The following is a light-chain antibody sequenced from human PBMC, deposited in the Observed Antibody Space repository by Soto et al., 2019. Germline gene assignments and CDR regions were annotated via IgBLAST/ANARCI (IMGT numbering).Light chain of an antibody. CDR2: GTS. Sequence: AIQMTQSPSSLSASVGDRVTITCRASQDIGNDLGWYQQKPGKAPKLLIYGTSTLQSGVPSRFSGSGSGTGFTLTISSLQPEDFATYYCQQSYSTLTFGGGTKVEIK. CDR3: QQSYSTLT. CDR1: QDIGND. J-gene: IGKJ4*01. V-gene: IGKV1-6*01.